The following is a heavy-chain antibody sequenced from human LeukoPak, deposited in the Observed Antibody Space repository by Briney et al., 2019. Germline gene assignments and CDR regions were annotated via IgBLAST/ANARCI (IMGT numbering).Heavy chain of an antibody. CDR3: ARYCSGGSCYSYGMDV. CDR2: IYSGGST. D-gene: IGHD2-15*01. Sequence: GGSLILSCAASGFTVSSNYMSWVRQAPGKGLEWVSVIYSGGSTYYADSVKGRFTISRDNSKNTLYLQMNSLRAEDTAVYYCARYCSGGSCYSYGMDVWGQGTTVTVSS. CDR1: GFTVSSNY. V-gene: IGHV3-53*01. J-gene: IGHJ6*02.